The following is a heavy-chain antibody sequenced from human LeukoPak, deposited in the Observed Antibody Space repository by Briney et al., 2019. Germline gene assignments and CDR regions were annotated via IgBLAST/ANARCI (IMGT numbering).Heavy chain of an antibody. J-gene: IGHJ4*02. Sequence: HPGGSLRLSCAASGLTFSGYVMSWVRQAPGKGLEWVSSISGSGDVKHYADSVKGRFTISRDNSKNTLYLKLNSLRAEDTAVYYCAKDGQPSTRSYLCTHGLCYQDYCGQGTLVTVSS. CDR3: AKDGQPSTRSYLCTHGLCYQDY. V-gene: IGHV3-23*01. CDR2: ISGSGDVK. CDR1: GLTFSGYV. D-gene: IGHD2-8*01.